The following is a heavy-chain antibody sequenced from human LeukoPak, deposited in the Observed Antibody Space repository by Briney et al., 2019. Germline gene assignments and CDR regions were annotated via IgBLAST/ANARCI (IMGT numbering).Heavy chain of an antibody. V-gene: IGHV1-18*01. Sequence: ASVKVSFKASGYTFTSYGISWVRQAPGQGLEWMGWISAYNGNTNYAQKLQGRVTMTTDTSTSTAYMELRSLRSDDTAVYYCAADIDSSDEEPHNWFDPWGQGTLVTVSS. CDR2: ISAYNGNT. CDR3: AADIDSSDEEPHNWFDP. CDR1: GYTFTSYG. D-gene: IGHD3-22*01. J-gene: IGHJ5*02.